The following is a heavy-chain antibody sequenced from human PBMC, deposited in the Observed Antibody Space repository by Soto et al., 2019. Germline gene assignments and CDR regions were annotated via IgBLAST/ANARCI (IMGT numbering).Heavy chain of an antibody. CDR1: GGSISSSSYY. V-gene: IGHV4-39*01. CDR2: IYYSGST. D-gene: IGHD2-15*01. J-gene: IGHJ4*02. Sequence: SETLSLTCTVSGGSISSSSYYWGWIRQPPGKGLEWIGSIYYSGSTYYNPSLKSRVTISVDTSKNQFSLKLSSVTAADTAVYYCARQARGIVVVVAATHYFDYWGQGTLVTVSS. CDR3: ARQARGIVVVVAATHYFDY.